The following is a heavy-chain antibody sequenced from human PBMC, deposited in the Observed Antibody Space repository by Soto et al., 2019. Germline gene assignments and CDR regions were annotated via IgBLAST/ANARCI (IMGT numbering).Heavy chain of an antibody. CDR1: GGTFSSYA. Sequence: SVKVSCKASGGTFSSYAISWVREAPGQGLEWMGGIIPIFGTANYAQKFQGRVTITADESTSTDYMELSSLRSEDTAVYFCARDGSSYGMDVWRQGTTDIFSS. V-gene: IGHV1-69*13. CDR3: ARDGSSYGMDV. J-gene: IGHJ6*01. D-gene: IGHD6-25*01. CDR2: IIPIFGTA.